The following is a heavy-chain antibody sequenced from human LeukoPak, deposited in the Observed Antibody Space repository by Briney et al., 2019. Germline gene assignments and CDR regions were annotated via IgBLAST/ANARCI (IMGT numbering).Heavy chain of an antibody. D-gene: IGHD5-18*01. J-gene: IGHJ5*02. CDR2: MNPNSGNT. V-gene: IGHV1-8*02. CDR1: GYTFTSYD. Sequence: ASVKVSCKASGYTFTSYDINWVRQATGQGLEWMGWMNPNSGNTGYAQKFQGRVTMTRNTSISTAYMELSSLRSEDTAVYYCARGGRLWLIDDNWFDPWGQGTLVTVSS. CDR3: ARGGRLWLIDDNWFDP.